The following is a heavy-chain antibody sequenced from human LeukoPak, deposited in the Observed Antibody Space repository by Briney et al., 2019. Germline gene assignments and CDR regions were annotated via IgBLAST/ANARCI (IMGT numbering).Heavy chain of an antibody. J-gene: IGHJ4*02. CDR2: IVVGSGNT. D-gene: IGHD3-10*01. V-gene: IGHV1-58*01. CDR3: ARSGVRGVIGDY. Sequence: ASVKVSCKASGFTFTSSAVQWVRQARGQRLEWIGWIVVGSGNTNYAQKFQERVTMTRDTSTSTVYMELSSLRSEDTAVYYCARSGVRGVIGDYWGQGTLVTVSS. CDR1: GFTFTSSA.